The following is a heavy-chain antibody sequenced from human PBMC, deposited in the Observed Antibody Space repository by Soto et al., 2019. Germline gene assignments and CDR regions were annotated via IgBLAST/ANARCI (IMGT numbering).Heavy chain of an antibody. Sequence: GGSLRLSCAASGFTFSSYAMSWVRQAPGKGLEWVSAISGSGGSTYYAYSVKGRFTISRDNSKNTLYLQMNSLRAEDTAVYYCAKDGIKYSGYDFDYWGQGTLVTVSS. J-gene: IGHJ4*02. CDR2: ISGSGGST. D-gene: IGHD5-12*01. V-gene: IGHV3-23*01. CDR3: AKDGIKYSGYDFDY. CDR1: GFTFSSYA.